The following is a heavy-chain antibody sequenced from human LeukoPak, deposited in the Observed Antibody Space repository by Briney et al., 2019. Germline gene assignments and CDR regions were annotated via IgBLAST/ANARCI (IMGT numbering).Heavy chain of an antibody. J-gene: IGHJ3*02. V-gene: IGHV4-61*02. Sequence: PSETLSLTCTVSGGSISSGSYYWSWIRQPAGKGLEWIGRIYTSGSTNYNPSLKSRVTISVDTSKNQFSLKLSSVTAADTAVYYCARVMATMDNAFDIWGQGTMVTVSS. CDR2: IYTSGST. CDR3: ARVMATMDNAFDI. CDR1: GGSISSGSYY. D-gene: IGHD5-24*01.